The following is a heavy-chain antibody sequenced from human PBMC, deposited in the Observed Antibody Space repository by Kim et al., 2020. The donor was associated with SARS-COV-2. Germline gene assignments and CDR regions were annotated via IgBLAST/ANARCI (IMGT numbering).Heavy chain of an antibody. J-gene: IGHJ4*02. Sequence: YAQKCQGRVTITADKSTSTAYMELSSLRSEDTAVYYCARDRRVGLPLVDYWGQGTLVTVSS. CDR3: ARDRRVGLPLVDY. D-gene: IGHD1-7*01. V-gene: IGHV1-69*04.